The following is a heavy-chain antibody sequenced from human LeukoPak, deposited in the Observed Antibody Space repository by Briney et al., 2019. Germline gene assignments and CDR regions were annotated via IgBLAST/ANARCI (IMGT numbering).Heavy chain of an antibody. V-gene: IGHV3-15*01. CDR2: IKSKTDGGTT. CDR1: GFTFSNAW. D-gene: IGHD3-22*01. CDR3: TTDRYYYDSSGDAFDI. J-gene: IGHJ3*02. Sequence: GGSLRLSCAASGFTFSNAWMSWVRQAPGKGLEGVGRIKSKTDGGTTDYAAPVKGRFTISRDDSKNTLYLQMNSLKTEDTAVYYCTTDRYYYDSSGDAFDIWGQGTMVTVSS.